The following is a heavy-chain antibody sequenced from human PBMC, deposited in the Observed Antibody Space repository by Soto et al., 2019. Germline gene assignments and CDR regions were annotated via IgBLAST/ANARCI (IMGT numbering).Heavy chain of an antibody. CDR1: GFRFSSYA. D-gene: IGHD6-13*01. J-gene: IGHJ5*02. V-gene: IGHV3-30-3*01. CDR3: ARHPERIAEIGWFDP. Sequence: SGGSLRLSCRTSGFRFSSYAMHWVRQAPGKGLEWVAVISYDGSNQFYAGSVKGRFTVSRDNSKNTLYLQMNSLRAEDTAVYYCARHPERIAEIGWFDPWGQGTLVTVSS. CDR2: ISYDGSNQ.